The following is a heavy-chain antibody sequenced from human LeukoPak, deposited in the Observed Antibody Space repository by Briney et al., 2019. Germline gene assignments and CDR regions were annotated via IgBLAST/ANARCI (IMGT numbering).Heavy chain of an antibody. CDR3: AKENHIDYYGSGSYYTNFDY. D-gene: IGHD3-10*01. CDR1: GFTFSSYG. CDR2: IWYDGSNK. V-gene: IGHV3-33*06. Sequence: GRSLRLSCAASGFTFSSYGMHWVRQAPGKGLEWVAVIWYDGSNKYYADSVKGRFTIARDNSKNTLYLQMNSLRAEDTAVYYCAKENHIDYYGSGSYYTNFDYWGQGTLVTVSS. J-gene: IGHJ4*02.